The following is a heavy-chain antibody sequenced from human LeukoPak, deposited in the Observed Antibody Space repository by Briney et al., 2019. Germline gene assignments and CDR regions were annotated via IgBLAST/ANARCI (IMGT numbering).Heavy chain of an antibody. CDR1: GFTFSSYW. CDR3: ARASAVNIVVVPGASDY. CDR2: ISSSSGYI. Sequence: GGSLTLSCAASGFTFSSYWMHWVRQAPGKGLEWVSSISSSSGYIYYADSVKGRFTISRDNAKNSLYLQMNSLRAEDTAVYYCARASAVNIVVVPGASDYWGRGTLVTVSS. V-gene: IGHV3-21*01. J-gene: IGHJ4*02. D-gene: IGHD2-2*01.